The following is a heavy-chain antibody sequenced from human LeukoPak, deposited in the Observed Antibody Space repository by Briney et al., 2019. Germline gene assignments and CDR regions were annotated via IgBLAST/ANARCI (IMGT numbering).Heavy chain of an antibody. J-gene: IGHJ4*02. CDR1: GFTFSSYG. CDR2: IRYDGSNK. V-gene: IGHV3-30*02. CDR3: AKCYYDSSGYYWLDY. D-gene: IGHD3-22*01. Sequence: GGSLRLSCAASGFTFSSYGMHWVRQAPGKGLEWVAFIRYDGSNKYYADSVKGRFTISRDNSKNTLYLQMNSLRAEDTAVYYCAKCYYDSSGYYWLDYWGQGTLVTVSS.